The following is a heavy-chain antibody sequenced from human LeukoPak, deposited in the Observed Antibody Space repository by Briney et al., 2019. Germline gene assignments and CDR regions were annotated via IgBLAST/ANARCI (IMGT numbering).Heavy chain of an antibody. Sequence: GASVKVSCKASGYTFTGYYMHWVRQAPGQGLEWMGWINPNSGGTNYAQKFQGRVTMTRDTSISTAYMELSRLRSDDTAVYYCARVPLAVLAAAENFDYWGQGTLVTVSS. V-gene: IGHV1-2*02. CDR3: ARVPLAVLAAAENFDY. J-gene: IGHJ4*02. D-gene: IGHD6-13*01. CDR1: GYTFTGYY. CDR2: INPNSGGT.